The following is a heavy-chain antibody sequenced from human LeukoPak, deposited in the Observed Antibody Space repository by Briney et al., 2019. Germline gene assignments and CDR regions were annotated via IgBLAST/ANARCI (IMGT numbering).Heavy chain of an antibody. Sequence: ASVKVSCKASGSTFTGYYMHWVRQAPGQGLEWMGWINPNSGGTNYAQKFQGRVTTTRDTSISTAYMELSRLRSDDTAVYYCARDHYCSSTSCYTIFDYWGQGTLVTVSS. CDR3: ARDHYCSSTSCYTIFDY. V-gene: IGHV1-2*02. D-gene: IGHD2-2*02. J-gene: IGHJ4*02. CDR2: INPNSGGT. CDR1: GSTFTGYY.